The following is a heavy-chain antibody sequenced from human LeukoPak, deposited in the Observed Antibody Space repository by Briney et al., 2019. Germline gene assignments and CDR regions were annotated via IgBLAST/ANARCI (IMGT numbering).Heavy chain of an antibody. CDR2: IYTSGST. D-gene: IGHD6-6*01. V-gene: IGHV4-38-2*02. CDR3: ARENPYSSSSGVDY. Sequence: PSETLSLTCSVSGYSISSHYCWGWIRQPPGKGLEWIGRIYTSGSTNYNPSLKSRVTMSVDTSKNQFSLKLSSVTAADTAVYYCARENPYSSSSGVDYWGQGTLVTVSS. CDR1: GYSISSHY. J-gene: IGHJ4*02.